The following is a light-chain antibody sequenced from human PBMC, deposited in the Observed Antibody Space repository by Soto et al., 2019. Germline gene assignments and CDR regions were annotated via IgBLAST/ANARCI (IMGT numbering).Light chain of an antibody. Sequence: QLVLTQPPSVSGAPGQRVTISCTGTNSNIGAGSNVHWYQQLPGTAPKLLIYDNNNRPSGVSDRFSGSKSGTSPSLAITGLQAEDEADYYCQSYDTTLSGWVFGAGTKVTVL. CDR1: NSNIGAGSN. CDR3: QSYDTTLSGWV. V-gene: IGLV1-40*01. CDR2: DNN. J-gene: IGLJ3*02.